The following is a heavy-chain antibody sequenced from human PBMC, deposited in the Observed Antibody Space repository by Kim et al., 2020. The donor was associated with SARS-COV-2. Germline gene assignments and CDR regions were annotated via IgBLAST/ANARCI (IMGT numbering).Heavy chain of an antibody. V-gene: IGHV3-48*02. D-gene: IGHD7-27*01. CDR3: ARAFWADYYYGMDV. Sequence: YAEPVKGRFTITRDNAKNSLYLHMNSLRDEDTAVYYCARAFWADYYYGMDVWGQGTTVTVSS. J-gene: IGHJ6*02.